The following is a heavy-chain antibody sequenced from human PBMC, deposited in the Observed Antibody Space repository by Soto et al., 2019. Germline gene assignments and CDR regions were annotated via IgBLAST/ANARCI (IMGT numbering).Heavy chain of an antibody. J-gene: IGHJ4*02. CDR2: IYHSGST. CDR3: ARVWVAAAGDDY. V-gene: IGHV4-4*02. Sequence: ETLSLTCAVSGGSISSSNWWSWVRQPPGKELEWIGEIYHSGSTNYNPSLKSRVTISVDKSKNQFSLKLSSVTAADTAAYYCARVWVAAAGDDYWGQGTLVTVSS. CDR1: GGSISSSNW. D-gene: IGHD6-13*01.